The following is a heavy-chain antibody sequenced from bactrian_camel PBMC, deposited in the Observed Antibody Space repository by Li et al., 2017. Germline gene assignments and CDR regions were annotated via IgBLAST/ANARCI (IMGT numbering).Heavy chain of an antibody. J-gene: IGHJ4*01. Sequence: QVQLVESGGGLVQPGGSLRLSCAASGFTFSGLGMSWVRQAPGKGLEWVSGISSDGVHIHYADSAQGRFTISRDNAKNTLYLQINSLKPEDTAVYYCVRDLVVAGEFWGQGTQVTVS. V-gene: IGHV3S7*01. CDR2: ISSDGVHI. CDR3: VRDLVVAGEF. CDR1: GFTFSGLG. D-gene: IGHD6*01.